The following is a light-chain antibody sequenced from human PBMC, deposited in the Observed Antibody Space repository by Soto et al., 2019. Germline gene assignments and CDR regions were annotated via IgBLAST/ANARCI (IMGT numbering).Light chain of an antibody. CDR3: CSYAGSSTFV. V-gene: IGLV2-23*01. Sequence: QSALTQPASVSGSPGQSITISCTGTSSDVGSYNLVSWYQQHPGKAPKLMIYEGSKRPSGVSNRFSGSKSGNTASLTISGLHAEDEADYYCCSYAGSSTFVFGGRTKLTVL. CDR1: SSDVGSYNL. J-gene: IGLJ2*01. CDR2: EGS.